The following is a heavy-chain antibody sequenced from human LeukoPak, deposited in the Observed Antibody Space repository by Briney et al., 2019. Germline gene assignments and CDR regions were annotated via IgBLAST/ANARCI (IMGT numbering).Heavy chain of an antibody. J-gene: IGHJ4*02. V-gene: IGHV3-23*01. CDR1: GFTFSSYA. CDR3: ARDSAGSGTLDY. Sequence: GGSLRLSCAASGFTFSSYAMSWVRQAPGKGLEWVSAISGSGGSTYYADSVKGRFTISRDNSKNTLYLQMNSLRAEDTAVYYCARDSAGSGTLDYWGQGTLVTVSS. D-gene: IGHD1-26*01. CDR2: ISGSGGST.